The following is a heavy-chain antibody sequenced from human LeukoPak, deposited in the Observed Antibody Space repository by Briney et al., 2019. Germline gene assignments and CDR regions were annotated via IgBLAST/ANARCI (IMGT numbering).Heavy chain of an antibody. Sequence: ASVKVSCKASEYTFTYYYMHWVRQAPGQGLEWMGWINTNSGDTKYAQKFQGRVTMTRDTSITTGYMELSSMRSDDTAVYYCASKGDGYCRGTVCQGAVDLWGQGKMVTVSS. CDR3: ASKGDGYCRGTVCQGAVDL. V-gene: IGHV1-2*02. J-gene: IGHJ3*01. CDR1: EYTFTYYY. CDR2: INTNSGDT. D-gene: IGHD2-2*01.